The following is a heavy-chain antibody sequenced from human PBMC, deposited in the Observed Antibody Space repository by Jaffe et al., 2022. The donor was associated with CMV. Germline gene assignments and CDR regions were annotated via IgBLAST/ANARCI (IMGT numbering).Heavy chain of an antibody. CDR1: GYTFTSYV. J-gene: IGHJ3*02. CDR2: INTYNGNT. D-gene: IGHD5-12*01. V-gene: IGHV1-18*01. CDR3: GRDPSGYDALDI. Sequence: QVQLVQSGGEVKKPGTSVRVSCKTSGYTFTSYVITWVRQAPGQGLEWMGWINTYNGNTDYAQNVQDRVTMSADTSTSTAYMELRSLTYDDTAVYYCGRDPSGYDALDIWGQGTMVSVSS.